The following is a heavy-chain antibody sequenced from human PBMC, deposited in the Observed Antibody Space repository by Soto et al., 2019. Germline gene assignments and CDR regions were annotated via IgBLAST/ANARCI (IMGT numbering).Heavy chain of an antibody. V-gene: IGHV3-64*01. CDR2: ISSNGGST. CDR3: ATEYDGSGWYGY. CDR1: GFTLSTYA. Sequence: EVQLVESGGGLVQPRGSLRLTCVASGFTLSTYAMHWVRQAPGKGLEYVSAISSNGGSTYYANSVKGRFTISRDNSKNTLYLQMGSLRAEDMAVYYCATEYDGSGWYGYWGQGTLVTVSS. J-gene: IGHJ4*02. D-gene: IGHD6-19*01.